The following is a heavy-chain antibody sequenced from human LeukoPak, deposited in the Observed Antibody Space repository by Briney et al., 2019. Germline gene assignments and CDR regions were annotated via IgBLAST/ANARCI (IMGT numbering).Heavy chain of an antibody. V-gene: IGHV3-33*03. CDR2: IWYDGSNK. Sequence: GGSVTLSCAASGFTFTNYRMRRVRQTPGKGVEGVADIWYDGSNKDYLVPEKVRFTISRDISKNNLHLHMNSLRAKDSGVYACAKELLLGTAMFDYWVRGRLVSVCS. D-gene: IGHD5-18*01. CDR1: GFTFTNYR. J-gene: IGHJ4*02. CDR3: AKELLLGTAMFDY.